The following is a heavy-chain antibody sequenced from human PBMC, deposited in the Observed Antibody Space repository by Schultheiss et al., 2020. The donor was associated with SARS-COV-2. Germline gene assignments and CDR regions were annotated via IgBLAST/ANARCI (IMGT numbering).Heavy chain of an antibody. D-gene: IGHD2-8*01. V-gene: IGHV4-59*01. CDR2: IYYSGST. CDR1: GGSISSYY. CDR3: ARAPPGTKGANWFDS. J-gene: IGHJ5*01. Sequence: SETLSLTCTVSGGSISSYYWSWIRQPPGKGLEWIGYIYYSGSTNYNPSLKSRVTISVDTSKNQFSLKLSSVTAADTAIYYCARAPPGTKGANWFDSWGQGSLVTVSS.